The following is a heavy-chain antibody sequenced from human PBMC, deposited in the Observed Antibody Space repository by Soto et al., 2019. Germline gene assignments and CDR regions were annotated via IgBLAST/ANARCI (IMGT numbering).Heavy chain of an antibody. J-gene: IGHJ6*02. CDR2: INPNSGGT. CDR3: ARDGYYDFWSGYLPAYYYYGMDV. CDR1: GYTFTGYY. D-gene: IGHD3-3*01. Sequence: ASVKVSCKASGYTFTGYYMHWVRQAPGQGLEWMGWINPNSGGTNYAQKFQGRVTMTRDTSISTAYMELSRLRSDDTAVYYCARDGYYDFWSGYLPAYYYYGMDVWGQGTTVTVSS. V-gene: IGHV1-2*02.